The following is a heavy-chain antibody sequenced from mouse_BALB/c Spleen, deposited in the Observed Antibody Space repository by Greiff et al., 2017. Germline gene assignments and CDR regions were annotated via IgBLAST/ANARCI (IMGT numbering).Heavy chain of an antibody. CDR1: GDSITSGY. CDR2: ISYSGST. CDR3: ARWRGGSSPFAY. V-gene: IGHV3-8*02. Sequence: EVKLLESGPSLVKPSQTLSLTCSVTGDSITSGYWNWIRKFPGNKLEYMGYISYSGSTYYNPSLKSRISITRDTSKNQYYLQLNSVTTEDTATYYCARWRGGSSPFAYWGQGTLVTVSA. D-gene: IGHD1-1*01. J-gene: IGHJ3*01.